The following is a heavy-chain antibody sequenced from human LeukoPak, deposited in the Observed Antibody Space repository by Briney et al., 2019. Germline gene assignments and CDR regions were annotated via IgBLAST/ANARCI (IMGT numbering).Heavy chain of an antibody. J-gene: IGHJ5*02. CDR3: ARALPLDIVVVPAAP. V-gene: IGHV1-2*02. CDR1: GYTFTGYY. CDR2: INPNSGGT. D-gene: IGHD2-2*01. Sequence: ASVKVSCKASGYTFTGYYMHWVRQAPGQGLEWMGWINPNSGGTNYAQKFQGRVTMTRDTSISTAYMELSRLRSDDTAVYYCARALPLDIVVVPAAPWGQGTLVTVSS.